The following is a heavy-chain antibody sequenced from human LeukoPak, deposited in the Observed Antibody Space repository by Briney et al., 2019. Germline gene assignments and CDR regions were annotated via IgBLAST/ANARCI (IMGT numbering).Heavy chain of an antibody. Sequence: ASVKVSCKASGYTFTGYYMHWVRQAPGQGLEWMGRINPNSGGTNYAQKFQGRVTMTRDTSISTAYMELSRLRSDDTAVYYCARASETEYYDFWSGYHDYWGQGTLVTVSS. CDR3: ARASETEYYDFWSGYHDY. V-gene: IGHV1-2*06. D-gene: IGHD3-3*01. CDR1: GYTFTGYY. J-gene: IGHJ4*02. CDR2: INPNSGGT.